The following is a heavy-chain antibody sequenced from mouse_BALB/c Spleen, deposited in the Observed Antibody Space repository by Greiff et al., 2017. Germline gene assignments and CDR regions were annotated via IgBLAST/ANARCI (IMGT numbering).Heavy chain of an antibody. J-gene: IGHJ4*01. V-gene: IGHV5-6*01. D-gene: IGHD4-1*01. Sequence: EVHLVESGGDLVKPGGSLKLSCAASGFTFSSYGMSWVRQTPDKRLEWVATISSGGSYTYYPDSVKGRFTISRDNTKNTLYLQMSSLKSEDTAMYFSARHSGPYAMDYWGQGTSVTVSS. CDR3: ARHSGPYAMDY. CDR1: GFTFSSYG. CDR2: ISSGGSYT.